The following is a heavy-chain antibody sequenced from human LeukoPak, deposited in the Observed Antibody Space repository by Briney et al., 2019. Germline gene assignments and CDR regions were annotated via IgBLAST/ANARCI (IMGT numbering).Heavy chain of an antibody. D-gene: IGHD1-14*01. Sequence: SETLSLTCTVSGGSISSYYWSWIRKPPGKGLEWIGYIYYSGSTYYNPSLKRRVTISVDTSKNQFSLTLSSVTAADTAVYYCARKVNLGGWFDPWGQGTLVTVSS. J-gene: IGHJ5*02. V-gene: IGHV4-59*01. CDR2: IYYSGST. CDR3: ARKVNLGGWFDP. CDR1: GGSISSYY.